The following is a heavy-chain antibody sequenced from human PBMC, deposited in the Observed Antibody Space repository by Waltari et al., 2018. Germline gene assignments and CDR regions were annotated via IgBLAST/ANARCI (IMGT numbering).Heavy chain of an antibody. D-gene: IGHD6-13*01. Sequence: QVQLVQSGAEVKKPGASVKVSCKASGYTFLDYYLHWVRQAPGQGLEWRGGINPDSGGAIYAQKFQGRVTMTRDTSISTAYMELSRLTSDDTAVYYCARVPVPSSSWWNYWGQGTLVTVSS. CDR1: GYTFLDYY. CDR3: ARVPVPSSSWWNY. J-gene: IGHJ4*02. CDR2: INPDSGGA. V-gene: IGHV1-2*02.